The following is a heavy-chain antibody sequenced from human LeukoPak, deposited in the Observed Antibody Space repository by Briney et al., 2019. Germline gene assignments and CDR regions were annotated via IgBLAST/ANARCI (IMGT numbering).Heavy chain of an antibody. CDR3: ARDFATSSGYYETIDY. J-gene: IGHJ4*02. V-gene: IGHV3-21*01. CDR2: ISSSSSYI. Sequence: GGSLRLSCAASGFTFSSYSMNWVRQAPGKGLEWVSSISSSSSYIYYADSVKGRFTISRDNAKNSLYLQMNSLRAEDTAVYYCARDFATSSGYYETIDYWGQGTLVTVSS. CDR1: GFTFSSYS. D-gene: IGHD3-22*01.